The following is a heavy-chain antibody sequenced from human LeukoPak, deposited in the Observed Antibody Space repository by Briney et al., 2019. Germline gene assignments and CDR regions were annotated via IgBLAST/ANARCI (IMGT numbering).Heavy chain of an antibody. CDR1: GGTFSSYA. J-gene: IGHJ6*02. Sequence: SAKVSCKASGGTFSSYAISWVRQAPGQGLEWMGGIIPIFGTANYAQKFQGRVTITADESTSTAYMELSSLRSEDTAVYYCARDSKWFINDYYYGMDVWGQGTTVTVSS. CDR2: IIPIFGTA. CDR3: ARDSKWFINDYYYGMDV. D-gene: IGHD3-22*01. V-gene: IGHV1-69*13.